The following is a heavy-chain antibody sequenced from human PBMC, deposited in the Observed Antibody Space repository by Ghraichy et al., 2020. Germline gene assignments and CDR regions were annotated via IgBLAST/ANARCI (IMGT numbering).Heavy chain of an antibody. J-gene: IGHJ6*02. CDR2: VIPILGIA. V-gene: IGHV1-69*04. CDR3: ARDPGDGYNYYYHYGMDV. Sequence: SVKVSCKASGGTFSSYAISWVRQAPGQGLEWMGRVIPILGIANYPQRFRGRVTITAEKSTSTAYMELSSLRTEDTAVYYCARDPGDGYNYYYHYGMDVWGQGTTVTVSS. D-gene: IGHD5-24*01. CDR1: GGTFSSYA.